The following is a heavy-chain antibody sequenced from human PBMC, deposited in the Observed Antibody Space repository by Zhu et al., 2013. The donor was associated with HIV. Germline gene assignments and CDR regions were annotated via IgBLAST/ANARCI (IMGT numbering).Heavy chain of an antibody. D-gene: IGHD2-15*01. CDR3: ARRPRIGWFDP. CDR1: GNSFSSYD. Sequence: QVQLVQSGAEVKKPGASVKVSCKPSGNSFSSYDINWVRQAPGQGLEWTGWMNPKSGNTAYPQKFQGRVTMTRNTSISTAYMELSSLRSEDTAVYYCARRPRIGWFDPGAREPWSPSPQ. V-gene: IGHV1-8*01. J-gene: IGHJ5*02. CDR2: MNPKSGNT.